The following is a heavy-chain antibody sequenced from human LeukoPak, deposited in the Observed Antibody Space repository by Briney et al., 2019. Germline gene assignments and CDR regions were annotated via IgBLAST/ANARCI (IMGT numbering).Heavy chain of an antibody. CDR2: LSEGGGDV. D-gene: IGHD3-3*01. Sequence: GGSLRLSCVASGFTFSQYPLHWLRQAPGKGLEWVAALSEGGGDVYHADSLRGRFSISRDNDNNTLYLQMNSVGPEVTAVYHCARNFWRGIHFKFYFYMDVWGKGTTVTVSS. J-gene: IGHJ6*03. V-gene: IGHV3-30*01. CDR3: ARNFWRGIHFKFYFYMDV. CDR1: GFTFSQYP.